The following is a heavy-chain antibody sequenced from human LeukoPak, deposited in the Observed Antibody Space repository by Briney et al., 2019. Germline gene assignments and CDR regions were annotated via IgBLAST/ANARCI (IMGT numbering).Heavy chain of an antibody. CDR3: ARGDVDPYVFDI. V-gene: IGHV4-34*01. D-gene: IGHD3-10*02. J-gene: IGHJ3*02. Sequence: SETLSLTCAVYGGSFSRYSWNWIRQPPGKGLEWIGEINHSGSTNYNPSLKSRVTISVDTSKNQFSLEVNSVIAADTAVYYCARGDVDPYVFDIWGQGTMVTVSS. CDR2: INHSGST. CDR1: GGSFSRYS.